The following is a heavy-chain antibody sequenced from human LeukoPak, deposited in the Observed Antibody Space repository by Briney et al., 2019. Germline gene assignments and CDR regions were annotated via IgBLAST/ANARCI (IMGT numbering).Heavy chain of an antibody. Sequence: SVKVSCKASGGTFSSYAISWVRQAPGQGLEWMGGIIPIFGTANYAQKFQGRVTITTDESTSTAYMELSSLRSEDTAVYYCARDGSDYYDSSGYYSHFDYWGQGTLVTVSS. D-gene: IGHD3-22*01. CDR1: GGTFSSYA. CDR2: IIPIFGTA. CDR3: ARDGSDYYDSSGYYSHFDY. J-gene: IGHJ4*02. V-gene: IGHV1-69*05.